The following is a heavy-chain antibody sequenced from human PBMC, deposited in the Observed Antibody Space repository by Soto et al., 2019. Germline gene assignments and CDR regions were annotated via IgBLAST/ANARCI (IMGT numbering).Heavy chain of an antibody. CDR1: GYSISSGYY. CDR2: IYHSVST. CDR3: PRLAARPKIYYYYGMDV. J-gene: IGHJ6*02. V-gene: IGHV4-38-2*01. D-gene: IGHD6-6*01. Sequence: SETLASTCAVSGYSISSGYYWGWIRQPPWKVLEWIGSIYHSVSTYYNPTLKSRVTISVDKSKNQFSLKLSSVTAADTAVYSCPRLAARPKIYYYYGMDVWGQGTPVTVSS.